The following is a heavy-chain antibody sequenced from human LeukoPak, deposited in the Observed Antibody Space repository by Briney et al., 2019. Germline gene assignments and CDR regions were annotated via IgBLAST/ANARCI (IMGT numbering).Heavy chain of an antibody. CDR2: INPNGGGT. Sequence: ASVKVSCKASGYTFSGFYMHWVRQAPGQGLEWMGWINPNGGGTDYAQKFQGRVTITRDTSITTVYMELNRLTSDDTAVYYCARDRSRYFDLWGRGTLVTVSS. CDR1: GYTFSGFY. CDR3: ARDRSRYFDL. J-gene: IGHJ2*01. V-gene: IGHV1-2*02.